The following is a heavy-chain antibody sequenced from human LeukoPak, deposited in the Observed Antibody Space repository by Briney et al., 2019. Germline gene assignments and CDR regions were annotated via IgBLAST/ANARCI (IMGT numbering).Heavy chain of an antibody. CDR1: GGSIRSTNW. D-gene: IGHD3-10*01. V-gene: IGHV4-4*02. CDR3: ARESAEGSIRGLFDY. J-gene: IGHJ4*02. Sequence: SGTLSLTCAVSGGSIRSTNWWTWVRQPPGKGLEWIGEIYHTGTTNYNPPLKSRVTISVDKSKNQFSLKVNSVTAADTAVYYCARESAEGSIRGLFDYWGQGTLVTVAS. CDR2: IYHTGTT.